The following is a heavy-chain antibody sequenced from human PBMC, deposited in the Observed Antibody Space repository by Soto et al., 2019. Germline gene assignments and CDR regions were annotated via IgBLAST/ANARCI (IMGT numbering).Heavy chain of an antibody. CDR2: INGSGGGP. CDR1: GFTFSSYA. J-gene: IGHJ1*01. CDR3: AKCFVALAFHCDH. V-gene: IGHV3-23*01. D-gene: IGHD2-15*01. Sequence: GVCQRLSGTGSGFTFSSYAMGWVRQAPGKGLEWVSSINGSGGGPYYADSVRGRFTISRDNSKNTLYLQMNKVRADDTAVYYCAKCFVALAFHCDHWGQGALCSVSS.